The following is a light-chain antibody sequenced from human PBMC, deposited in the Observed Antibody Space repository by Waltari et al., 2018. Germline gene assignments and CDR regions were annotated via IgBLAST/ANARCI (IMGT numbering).Light chain of an antibody. CDR3: AAWDDSLSGHFV. Sequence: QSVLTQPPSASGTPGQSVTISCSGSLSNIGANFVYWYQQVTGTAPKILIYRNDQRPSGVPDRFSASKSGTSASLAISGLRSEDEADYFCAAWDDSLSGHFVFGTGTKVIV. CDR2: RND. CDR1: LSNIGANF. J-gene: IGLJ1*01. V-gene: IGLV1-47*01.